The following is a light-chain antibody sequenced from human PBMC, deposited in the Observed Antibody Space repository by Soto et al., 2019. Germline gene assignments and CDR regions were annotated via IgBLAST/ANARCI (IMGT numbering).Light chain of an antibody. Sequence: DIVMTQSPLSLPVTPGEPASISCWATQSLQHSNGYNYLDWYLQKPGQSPQLLIYLGSYRASGVPDRFSGSASGTHFTLKIARVEAEDVGVYYCMQALQTPPTFGQGTKVEIK. CDR3: MQALQTPPT. J-gene: IGKJ1*01. V-gene: IGKV2-28*01. CDR1: QSLQHSNGYNY. CDR2: LGS.